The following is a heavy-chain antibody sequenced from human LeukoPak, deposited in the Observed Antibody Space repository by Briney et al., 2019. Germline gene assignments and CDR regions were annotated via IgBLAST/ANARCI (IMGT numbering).Heavy chain of an antibody. J-gene: IGHJ6*02. Sequence: SETLSLTCTVSGGSISTYYWSWIRQPPGRGLEWIGCIYYSGGTNYNPSLKSRVTISVDTSKNQFSLRLTSVTAADTAVYFCARMTTGSSYYGMDVWGQGTTVTDSS. CDR2: IYYSGGT. D-gene: IGHD4-17*01. CDR1: GGSISTYY. CDR3: ARMTTGSSYYGMDV. V-gene: IGHV4-59*08.